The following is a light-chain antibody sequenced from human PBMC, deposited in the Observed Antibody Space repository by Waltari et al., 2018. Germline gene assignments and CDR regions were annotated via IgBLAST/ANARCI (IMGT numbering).Light chain of an antibody. V-gene: IGKV3-20*01. CDR3: QQYGNSLYS. Sequence: EIVLTQSPDTVCLSPGDRVTLSCWASQSVSGKYFAWYQQKPGQAPRLLIYSISRRAAGIPDRFSASGSGTDFTLTISRLEPEDFAVYYCQQYGNSLYSFGQGTKLEIK. J-gene: IGKJ2*03. CDR2: SIS. CDR1: QSVSGKY.